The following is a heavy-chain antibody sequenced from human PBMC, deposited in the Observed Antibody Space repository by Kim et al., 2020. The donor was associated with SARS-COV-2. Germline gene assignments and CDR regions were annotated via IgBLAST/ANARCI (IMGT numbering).Heavy chain of an antibody. Sequence: VKGRFTISRENDKNSLYLQMNSLRAEDTAVYYCAGGRDPGVFDPDLAFDIWGQGTMVTVSS. J-gene: IGHJ3*02. D-gene: IGHD2-8*01. CDR3: AGGRDPGVFDPDLAFDI. V-gene: IGHV3-11*06.